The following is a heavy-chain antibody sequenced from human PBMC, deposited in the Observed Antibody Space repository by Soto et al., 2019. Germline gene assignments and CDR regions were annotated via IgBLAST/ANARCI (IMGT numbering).Heavy chain of an antibody. CDR2: INPTGGST. Sequence: ASVKVSCKASGYTFTSYYMHWVRQAPGQGLEWMGIINPTGGSTLYAQKFQGRVIVTRDTSTRTVYMELSSLRSDDTAVYYCARESGGATATLDYYYFYMDVWGKGTTVTVSS. J-gene: IGHJ6*03. CDR1: GYTFTSYY. V-gene: IGHV1-46*01. CDR3: ARESGGATATLDYYYFYMDV. D-gene: IGHD5-12*01.